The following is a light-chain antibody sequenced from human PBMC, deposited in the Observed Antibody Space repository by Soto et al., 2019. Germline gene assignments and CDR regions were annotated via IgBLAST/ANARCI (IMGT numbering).Light chain of an antibody. CDR3: ATWDDSLNGL. CDR1: RSKIGSKT. Sequence: QSALAQPPSASGTPGQRVTISFSGNRSKIGSKTVTWYQQLPGAAPKLLIYHNNQRPSGVPDRFSGSKSGTSASLAISGLQSEDEADYYCATWDDSLNGLFGPGTKVTVL. CDR2: HNN. J-gene: IGLJ1*01. V-gene: IGLV1-44*01.